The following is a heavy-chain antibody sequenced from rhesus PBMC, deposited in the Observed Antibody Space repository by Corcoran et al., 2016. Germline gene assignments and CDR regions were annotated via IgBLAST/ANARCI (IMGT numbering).Heavy chain of an antibody. Sequence: QVQLQESGPGLVKPSETLSLTCAVSGGSISDDYYWSWIRQPPGKGLECIGYIYGSGGGPHYNPSLKNRVTISIDTSKNQFSLKLSSVTAADTAVYYCAREYCTGSGCYAYYGLDSWGQGVVVTVSS. CDR3: AREYCTGSGCYAYYGLDS. J-gene: IGHJ6*01. D-gene: IGHD2-21*01. V-gene: IGHV4-106*01. CDR2: IYGSGGGP. CDR1: GGSISDDYY.